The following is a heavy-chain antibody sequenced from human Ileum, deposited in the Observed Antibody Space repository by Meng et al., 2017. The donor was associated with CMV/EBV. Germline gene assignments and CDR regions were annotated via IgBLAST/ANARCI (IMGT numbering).Heavy chain of an antibody. Sequence: LLLQCSCPGLWKPSGTPSLTCTVPGGSISSTSYYWGWIRQPPGKGLEWIGSMYYSGITDYNPSLKSRVTISVDTSKNQFSLKLSSVTAADTAMYYCARTPRKYYYGSGSYPWGQGTLVTVSS. CDR3: ARTPRKYYYGSGSYP. D-gene: IGHD3-10*01. V-gene: IGHV4-39*07. CDR2: MYYSGIT. CDR1: GGSISSTSYY. J-gene: IGHJ5*02.